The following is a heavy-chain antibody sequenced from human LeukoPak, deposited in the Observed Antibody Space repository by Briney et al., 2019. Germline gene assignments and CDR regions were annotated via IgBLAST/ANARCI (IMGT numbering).Heavy chain of an antibody. CDR1: VFSLSTSGVS. Sequence: SGPTLVNPTQTLTLTCTFSVFSLSTSGVSVGWIRQPPGKALEWLALIYWNDDKRYSPSLKTRLTITKGTSKNQVVLTMTNMDPVDTATYYCAHTCGGGNSVLFDYWGQGTLVSVSS. V-gene: IGHV2-5*01. J-gene: IGHJ4*02. CDR2: IYWNDDK. D-gene: IGHD4-23*01. CDR3: AHTCGGGNSVLFDY.